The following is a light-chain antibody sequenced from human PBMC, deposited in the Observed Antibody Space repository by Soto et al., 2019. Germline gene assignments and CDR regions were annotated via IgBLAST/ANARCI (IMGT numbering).Light chain of an antibody. J-gene: IGLJ1*01. CDR2: GVT. CDR1: SSDIGGYDF. CDR3: SSYTSNNPLAV. Sequence: QCALTQPASVSGSPGQSIAISCIGTSSDIGGYDFVSWYQQHPGKAPQLMIYGVTNRPSGVSDRFSGAKSGNTASLTISGLQAEDEADYYCSSYTSNNPLAVFGTGTKVTV. V-gene: IGLV2-14*03.